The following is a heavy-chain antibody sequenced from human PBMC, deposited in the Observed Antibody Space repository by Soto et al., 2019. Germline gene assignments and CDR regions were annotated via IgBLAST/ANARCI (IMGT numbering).Heavy chain of an antibody. CDR2: IYSGGST. V-gene: IGHV3-53*04. D-gene: IGHD3-9*01. CDR3: ARDSDSDILTGDYGMDV. CDR1: GFTVSSNY. J-gene: IGHJ6*02. Sequence: EVQLVESGGGLVQPGGSLRLSCAASGFTVSSNYMSWVRQAPGKGLEWVSVIYSGGSTYYADSVKGRFTISRHNSKNTLYLQMNSLRAEDTAVYYCARDSDSDILTGDYGMDVWGQGTTVTVSS.